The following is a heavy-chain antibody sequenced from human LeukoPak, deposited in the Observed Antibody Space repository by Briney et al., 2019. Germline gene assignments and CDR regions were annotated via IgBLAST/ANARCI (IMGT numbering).Heavy chain of an antibody. V-gene: IGHV3-33*01. J-gene: IGHJ4*02. Sequence: GGSLRLSCAASGFTFSSYGIHWVRRAPGKGLEWVAVIWYDGSNKYYADSVKGRFTISRDNSKNTMYLQMNSLRVEDTAVYYCARDLTHYFDYWGQGTLVTVSS. CDR2: IWYDGSNK. CDR1: GFTFSSYG. CDR3: ARDLTHYFDY.